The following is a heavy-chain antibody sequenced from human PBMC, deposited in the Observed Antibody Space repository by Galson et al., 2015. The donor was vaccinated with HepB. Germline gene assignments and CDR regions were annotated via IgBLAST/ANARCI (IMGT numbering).Heavy chain of an antibody. V-gene: IGHV3-74*01. J-gene: IGHJ4*02. D-gene: IGHD3-3*01. Sequence: SLRLSCAASGFTFSSYWMHWFRQAPGKGLVWVSRINSDGSSTASADSVKGRFTISRDNAKNTLYLQMNSLRAEDTAVYYCARETRIWSGQPTDYWGQGTLVTVSS. CDR3: ARETRIWSGQPTDY. CDR1: GFTFSSYW. CDR2: INSDGSST.